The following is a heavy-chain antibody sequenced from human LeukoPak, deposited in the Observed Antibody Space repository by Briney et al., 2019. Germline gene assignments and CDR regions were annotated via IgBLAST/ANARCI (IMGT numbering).Heavy chain of an antibody. CDR3: AKAKAVAGPDY. CDR1: GFTFSSYG. D-gene: IGHD6-19*01. CDR2: ISYDGSNK. J-gene: IGHJ4*02. Sequence: GGSLRLSCAASGFTFSSYGMHWVRQAPGKGLEWVAVISYDGSNKYYADSVKGRFTISRDNSKNTLYLQMNSLRAEDTAVYYCAKAKAVAGPDYWGQGTLVTVSS. V-gene: IGHV3-30*18.